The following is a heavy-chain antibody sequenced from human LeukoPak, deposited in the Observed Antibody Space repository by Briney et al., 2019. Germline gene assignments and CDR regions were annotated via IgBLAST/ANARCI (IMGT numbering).Heavy chain of an antibody. J-gene: IGHJ4*02. V-gene: IGHV1-18*01. CDR2: ISAYNGNT. D-gene: IGHD2-8*01. CDR3: ARVGGYCTNGVCYHYFDY. Sequence: ASVKVSCKASGYTFSSYGISWVRQAPGQGLEWMGWISAYNGNTNYAQKFQGRVTITADKSTSTAYMELSSLRSEDTAVYYCARVGGYCTNGVCYHYFDYWGQGTLVTVSS. CDR1: GYTFSSYG.